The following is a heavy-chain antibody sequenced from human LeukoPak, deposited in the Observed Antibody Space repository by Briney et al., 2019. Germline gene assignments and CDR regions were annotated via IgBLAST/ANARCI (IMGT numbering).Heavy chain of an antibody. V-gene: IGHV3-13*01. Sequence: PGGSLRLSCAASGFTFNNYDMHWVRQTTGEGLEWVSSIHTAGDTHYSGSAKGRFIISRGNVKNSLYLQMNSLRAEDTAVYYCARGSCGYGDCYRALNIWGQGTIVTVSS. CDR1: GFTFNNYD. D-gene: IGHD2-21*02. CDR3: ARGSCGYGDCYRALNI. CDR2: IHTAGDT. J-gene: IGHJ3*02.